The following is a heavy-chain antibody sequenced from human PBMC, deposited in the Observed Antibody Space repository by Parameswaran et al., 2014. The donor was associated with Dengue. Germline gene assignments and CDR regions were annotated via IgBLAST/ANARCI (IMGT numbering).Heavy chain of an antibody. J-gene: IGHJ6*02. CDR2: IKQDGSEK. D-gene: IGHD5-18*01. CDR3: AREVDTAMDV. V-gene: IGHV3-7*03. Sequence: VRQMPGKGLEWVANIKQDGSEKYYVDSVKGRFTISRDNAKNSLYLQMNSLRAEDTAVYYCAREVDTAMDVWGQGTTVTVSS.